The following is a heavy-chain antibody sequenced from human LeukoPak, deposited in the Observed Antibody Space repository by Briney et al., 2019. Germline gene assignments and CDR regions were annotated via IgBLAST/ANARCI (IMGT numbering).Heavy chain of an antibody. J-gene: IGHJ4*02. CDR1: GDSVSSNSAA. CDR3: ARAPADYGGNSLFDY. CDR2: TYYRSKWYN. Sequence: SQTLSLTCAISGDSVSSNSAARNWIRQSPSRGLEWLGRTYYRSKWYNGYAVSVKSRITINPDTSKNQFSLQLNSVTPEDTAVYYCARAPADYGGNSLFDYWGQGTLVTVSS. V-gene: IGHV6-1*01. D-gene: IGHD4-23*01.